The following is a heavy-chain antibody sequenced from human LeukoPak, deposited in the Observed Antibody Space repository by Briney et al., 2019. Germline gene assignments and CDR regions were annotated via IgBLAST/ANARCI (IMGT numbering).Heavy chain of an antibody. CDR2: IWHDGNEK. V-gene: IGHV3-33*03. CDR3: AKDNHRHVGVDDEIIGGDYYYMDV. Sequence: PGRSLRLSCAASGFSFSFYGMHWVRQAPGKGLEWVALIWHDGNEKYYADSVKGRFTISRDNSKNTLFLLLNSLRAEDTAVYYCAKDNHRHVGVDDEIIGGDYYYMDVWGKGTTVTVSS. D-gene: IGHD3-3*01. J-gene: IGHJ6*03. CDR1: GFSFSFYG.